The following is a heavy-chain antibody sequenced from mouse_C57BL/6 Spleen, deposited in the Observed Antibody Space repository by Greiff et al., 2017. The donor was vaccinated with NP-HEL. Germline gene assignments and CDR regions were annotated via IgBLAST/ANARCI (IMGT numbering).Heavy chain of an antibody. CDR2: IYPGDGDT. CDR3: ARFPFTTVVATDAMDY. D-gene: IGHD1-1*01. CDR1: GYAFSSYW. Sequence: VQLQQSGAELVKPGASVKISCKASGYAFSSYWMNWVKQRPGKGLEWIGQIYPGDGDTNYNGKFKGKATLTADKSSSTAYMQLSSLTSEDSAVYFCARFPFTTVVATDAMDYWGQGTSVTVSS. J-gene: IGHJ4*01. V-gene: IGHV1-80*01.